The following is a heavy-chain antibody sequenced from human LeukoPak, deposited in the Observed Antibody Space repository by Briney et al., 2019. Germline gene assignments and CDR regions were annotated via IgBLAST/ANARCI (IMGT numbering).Heavy chain of an antibody. CDR1: GFTFSSYA. CDR3: AKDRYSIWYLTLDY. CDR2: ISGSGDTT. V-gene: IGHV3-23*01. D-gene: IGHD6-13*01. J-gene: IGHJ4*02. Sequence: GGSLRLSCAAPGFTFSSYAMSWVRQAPGKGLEWVSVISGSGDTTNYADSVKGRFTISRDNSKNTLYLQMNSLRAEDTSVYYCAKDRYSIWYLTLDYWGQGTLVTVSS.